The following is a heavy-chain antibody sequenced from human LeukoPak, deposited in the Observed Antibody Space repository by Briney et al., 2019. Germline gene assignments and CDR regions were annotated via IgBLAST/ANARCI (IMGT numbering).Heavy chain of an antibody. CDR1: GGTFSSYA. J-gene: IGHJ4*02. D-gene: IGHD6-13*01. V-gene: IGHV1-2*02. CDR3: ARSIAAAGKITPFDY. CDR2: INPNSGGT. Sequence: GASVKVSCKAPGGTFSSYAISWVRQAPGQGLEWMGWINPNSGGTNYAQKFQGRVTMTRDTSISTAYMELSRLRSDDTAVYYCARSIAAAGKITPFDYWGQGTLVTVSS.